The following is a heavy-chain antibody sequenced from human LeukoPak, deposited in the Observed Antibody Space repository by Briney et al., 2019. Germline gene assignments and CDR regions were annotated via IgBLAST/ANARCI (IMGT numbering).Heavy chain of an antibody. V-gene: IGHV4-39*01. J-gene: IGHJ6*03. Sequence: PSETLSLTCTVSGGSISSSSYYWGWIRQPPGKGLEWIGNIYYSGSTYYNPSLKSRVTISVDTSKNQFSLRLSSVTAADTAVYYCARGLRGYSGYGPYSYMDVWGKGTTVTVSS. D-gene: IGHD5-12*01. CDR2: IYYSGST. CDR3: ARGLRGYSGYGPYSYMDV. CDR1: GGSISSSSYY.